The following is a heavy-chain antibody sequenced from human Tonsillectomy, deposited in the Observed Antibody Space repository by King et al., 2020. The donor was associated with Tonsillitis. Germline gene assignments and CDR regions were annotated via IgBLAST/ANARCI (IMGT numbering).Heavy chain of an antibody. CDR3: VKVXXXILTGYYXSKLPTXNWFDP. CDR2: ISSNGGST. D-gene: IGHD3-9*01. CDR1: GFTLSSYA. Sequence: VQLVESGGGLVQPGGSLRLSCSASGFTLSSYAMHWVRQAPGKGLEYVSAISSNGGSTYYADSVKGRFTISRDNSKNTLYLQMSSMRAEDTAVYYCVKVXXXILTGYYXSKLPTXNWFDPWGQGTLVTVSS. V-gene: IGHV3-64D*06. J-gene: IGHJ5*02.